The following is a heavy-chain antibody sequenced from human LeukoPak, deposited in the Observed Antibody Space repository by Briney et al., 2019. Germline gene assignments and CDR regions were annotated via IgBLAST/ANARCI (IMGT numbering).Heavy chain of an antibody. Sequence: SETLSLTCTVSGGSISSYYWSWIRQPPGKGLEWIGYIHYSGSTNYNPSLTSRVTISLDTSKNQFSLKLSSVTAPDTAVYFCARRYCSGASCYSASDYWGQGTLVTVSS. J-gene: IGHJ4*02. CDR1: GGSISSYY. V-gene: IGHV4-59*08. CDR2: IHYSGST. D-gene: IGHD2-15*01. CDR3: ARRYCSGASCYSASDY.